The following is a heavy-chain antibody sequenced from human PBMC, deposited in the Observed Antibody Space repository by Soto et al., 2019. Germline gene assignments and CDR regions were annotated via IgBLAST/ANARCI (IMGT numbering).Heavy chain of an antibody. V-gene: IGHV3-23*01. D-gene: IGHD2-2*02. J-gene: IGHJ2*01. Sequence: GGSLRLSCVASGFTFSSRAMGWVRQAPGKGLEWVSVIGGSGDVTDHADSVKGRFTISRDNSKNTLYLQMTSLRVEDTAVYYCSSCTTKCYREYFGLWGRGTLVTVSS. CDR2: IGGSGDVT. CDR3: SSCTTKCYREYFGL. CDR1: GFTFSSRA.